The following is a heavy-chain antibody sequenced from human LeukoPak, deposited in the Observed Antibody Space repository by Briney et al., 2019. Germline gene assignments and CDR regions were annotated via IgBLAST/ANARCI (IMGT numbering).Heavy chain of an antibody. D-gene: IGHD5-18*01. J-gene: IGHJ4*02. CDR3: AKARTAMADFDY. Sequence: PGGSLRLSCAASGFTFSSYAMNWVRQAPGKGLEWVSGISGSGGSTYYADSVKGRFTISRDNSKNTLYLQMNSLRAEDTAVYYCAKARTAMADFDYWGQGTLVTVSS. CDR1: GFTFSSYA. CDR2: ISGSGGST. V-gene: IGHV3-23*01.